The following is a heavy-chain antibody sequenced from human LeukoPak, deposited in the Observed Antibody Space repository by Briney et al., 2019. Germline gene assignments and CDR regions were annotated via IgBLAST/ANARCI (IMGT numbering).Heavy chain of an antibody. CDR1: GFTFDDYA. J-gene: IGHJ6*03. CDR3: AKAGGSSSWFSDDYYYYYMDV. CDR2: ISWNSVSL. V-gene: IGHV3-9*01. Sequence: HTGGSLRLSCAASGFTFDDYAMHWVRQAPGKGLEWVSGISWNSVSLGYADSVKGRFTISRDNAKNSLYLQMNSLRAEDTALYYCAKAGGSSSWFSDDYYYYYMDVWGKGTTVTISS. D-gene: IGHD6-13*01.